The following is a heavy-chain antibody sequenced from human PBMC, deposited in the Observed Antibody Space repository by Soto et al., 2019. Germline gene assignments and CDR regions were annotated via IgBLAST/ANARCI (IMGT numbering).Heavy chain of an antibody. V-gene: IGHV3-23*01. D-gene: IGHD4-17*01. CDR3: AKGTYWLRWYLEEYFQH. CDR1: GFTFSSYA. Sequence: GGSLRLSCAASGFTFSSYAMSWVRQAPGKGLEWVSAISGSGGSTYYADSVKGRFTISRDNSKNTLYLQMNSLRAEDTAVYYCAKGTYWLRWYLEEYFQHWGQGTLVTVSS. CDR2: ISGSGGST. J-gene: IGHJ1*01.